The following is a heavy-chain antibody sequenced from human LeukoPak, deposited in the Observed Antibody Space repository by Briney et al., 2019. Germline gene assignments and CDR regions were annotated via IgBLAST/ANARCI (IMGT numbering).Heavy chain of an antibody. CDR1: TSR. J-gene: IGHJ5*01. CDR2: ICTYGGDT. CDR3: ARDLWDFYDDSGYNRDFDS. V-gene: IGHV1-18*01. D-gene: IGHD3-22*01. Sequence: ASVKVSCKATSRISWVRQAPGRGREWLGWICTYGGDTHYAQKFQGRITVTTDTSTSTVYMELRNLRSDDTAVYYCARDLWDFYDDSGYNRDFDSWGQGTLVTVSS.